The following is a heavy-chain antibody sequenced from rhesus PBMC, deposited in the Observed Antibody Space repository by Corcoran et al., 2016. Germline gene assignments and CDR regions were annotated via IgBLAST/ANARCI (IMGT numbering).Heavy chain of an antibody. CDR2: IDGSGGST. J-gene: IGHJ4*01. Sequence: QVQLQESGPGLVKPSETLSLTCAVSGGSITSNYWTWIRQPPGKGLQWIGRIDGSGGSTDNNHALKRRVTMSTDTAKNQFARKLSSATAADRAVYYWARYSKYDFWGQGVLVTVSS. D-gene: IGHD4-23*01. CDR1: GGSITSNY. CDR3: ARYSKYDF. V-gene: IGHV4-160*01.